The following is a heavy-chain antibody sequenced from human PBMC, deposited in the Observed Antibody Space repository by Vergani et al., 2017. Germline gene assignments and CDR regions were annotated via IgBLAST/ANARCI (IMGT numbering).Heavy chain of an antibody. D-gene: IGHD2/OR15-2a*01. CDR1: GGTFSSYA. J-gene: IGHJ4*02. CDR2: IITILGIA. CDR3: AGGQYGVDY. Sequence: QVQLVQSGAEVKKPGSSVKVSCKASGGTFSSYAISWVRQAPGQGLEWMGRIITILGIANYAQKFQGRVTITADKSTITAYMDLSSLRSEDTAVYYCAGGQYGVDYWGQGTLVTVSS. V-gene: IGHV1-69*04.